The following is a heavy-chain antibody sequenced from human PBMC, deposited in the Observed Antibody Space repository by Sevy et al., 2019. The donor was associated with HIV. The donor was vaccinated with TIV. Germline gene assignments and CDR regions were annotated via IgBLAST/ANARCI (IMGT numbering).Heavy chain of an antibody. CDR3: TTDPASGSYF. J-gene: IGHJ4*02. Sequence: GGSLRLSCAASGFTFSNAWMSWVRQAPGKGLEWVGHIKSKTDGGTTDYAAPVKGRFTISRDDSKNPLYLQMNSLKTEDTAVYYCTTDPASGSYFWGQGTLVTVSS. D-gene: IGHD1-26*01. CDR1: GFTFSNAW. CDR2: IKSKTDGGTT. V-gene: IGHV3-15*01.